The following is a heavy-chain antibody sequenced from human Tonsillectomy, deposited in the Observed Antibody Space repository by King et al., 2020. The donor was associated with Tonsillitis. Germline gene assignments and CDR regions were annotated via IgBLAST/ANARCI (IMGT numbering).Heavy chain of an antibody. J-gene: IGHJ4*02. D-gene: IGHD3-22*01. CDR3: SKDLIDYYDSSGYLDY. CDR2: ISYDGSNK. Sequence: VQLVESGGGVVQPGRSLRLSCAASGFTFSTFDIHWVRQAPGKGLEWVAVISYDGSNKYYVDSVKGRFTISRDNSKNTLYLQMNSLSAEDTAVYFCSKDLIDYYDSSGYLDYWRQGTLVTVSS. V-gene: IGHV3-30*18. CDR1: GFTFSTFD.